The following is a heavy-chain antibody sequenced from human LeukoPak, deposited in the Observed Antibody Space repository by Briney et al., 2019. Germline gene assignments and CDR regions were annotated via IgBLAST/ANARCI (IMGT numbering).Heavy chain of an antibody. CDR3: AGDRPVIVVADAFDI. Sequence: GGSLRLSCAASGFTFSTFVMHWVRQAPGKELEWVAVISYDGSNKYYAESVKGRFTISRDNSKNTLYLQMNSLRAEDTAVYYCAGDRPVIVVADAFDIWGQGTMVTVSS. V-gene: IGHV3-30*03. J-gene: IGHJ3*02. CDR1: GFTFSTFV. CDR2: ISYDGSNK. D-gene: IGHD3-22*01.